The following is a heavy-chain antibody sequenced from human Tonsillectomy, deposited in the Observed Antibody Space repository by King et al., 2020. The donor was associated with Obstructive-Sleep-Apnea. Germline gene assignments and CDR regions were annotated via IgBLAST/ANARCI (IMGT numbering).Heavy chain of an antibody. CDR3: ASMPLLRYFDWLSTGY. Sequence: QLVQSGAEVKKPGASVKVSCKVSGYTLTELSMHWVRQAPGKGLEWMGGFDPEDGETIDAQKFQGRVTMTEDTSTDTAYMELSSLRSEDTAVYYCASMPLLRYFDWLSTGYWGQGTLVTVSS. J-gene: IGHJ4*02. V-gene: IGHV1-24*01. CDR2: FDPEDGET. D-gene: IGHD3-9*01. CDR1: GYTLTELS.